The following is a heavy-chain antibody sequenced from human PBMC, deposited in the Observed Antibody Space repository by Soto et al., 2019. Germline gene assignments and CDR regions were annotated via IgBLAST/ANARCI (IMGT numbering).Heavy chain of an antibody. V-gene: IGHV1-18*01. CDR1: GFVFSSYG. CDR2: ISSFNGS. D-gene: IGHD2-2*01. J-gene: IGHJ4*02. CDR3: ARDLRGFCRSANCYGDFDY. Sequence: QGQLVQSGAEVKKSGATVKVSCKASGFVFSSYGINWVRQAPGQGLEWMGWISSFNGSKYAQKFQDRVTLTTDTPTSTAYLELRGLKSDDTAVYYCARDLRGFCRSANCYGDFDYWGQGTLNSVSS.